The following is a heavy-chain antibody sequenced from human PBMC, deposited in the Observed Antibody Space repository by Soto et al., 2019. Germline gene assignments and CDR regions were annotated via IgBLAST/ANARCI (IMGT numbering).Heavy chain of an antibody. CDR3: ARRTSGSYEYVDS. D-gene: IGHD1-26*01. V-gene: IGHV3-48*02. J-gene: IGHJ4*02. CDR2: ITSSSTTI. Sequence: EVQLVESGGGLVQPGGSLRLSCAASGFTFSNYNMNWVRQAPGKGLEWVSYITSSSTTIYYIESVKGRFTISRDNAKNSLYLQMNSLRDEDSAVYYCARRTSGSYEYVDSWGQGTLVTVSS. CDR1: GFTFSNYN.